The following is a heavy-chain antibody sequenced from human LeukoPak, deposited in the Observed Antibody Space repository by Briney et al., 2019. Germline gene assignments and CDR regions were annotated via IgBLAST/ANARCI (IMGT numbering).Heavy chain of an antibody. J-gene: IGHJ4*02. CDR3: ARALTWGLYYFDY. Sequence: SETLSLTCAVYGGSFSGYYWSWIRQPPGKGLEWIGEINHSGSTNYNPSLKSRVTISVDTSKNQFSLKLSSVTAADTAVYYCARALTWGLYYFDYWGQGTLVTVSS. D-gene: IGHD3-16*01. CDR2: INHSGST. CDR1: GGSFSGYY. V-gene: IGHV4-34*01.